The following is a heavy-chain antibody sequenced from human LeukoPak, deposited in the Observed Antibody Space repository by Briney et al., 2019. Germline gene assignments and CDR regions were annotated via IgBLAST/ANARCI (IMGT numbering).Heavy chain of an antibody. Sequence: GGSLRLSCAASGFTFSNYGMHWVRQAPGKGLEWVSYISSSGSTVYYADSVKGRFTISRDNAKNSLYLQMNSLRAEDTAVYYCARAQAPGGYFDYWGQGTLVTVSS. CDR3: ARAQAPGGYFDY. CDR2: ISSSGSTV. J-gene: IGHJ4*02. V-gene: IGHV3-48*04. D-gene: IGHD3-16*01. CDR1: GFTFSNYG.